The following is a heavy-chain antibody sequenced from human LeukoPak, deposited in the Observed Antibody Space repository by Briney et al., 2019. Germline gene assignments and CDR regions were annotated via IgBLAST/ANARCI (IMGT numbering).Heavy chain of an antibody. CDR3: AKGTELTYYDYVWGSYRLVPFDY. V-gene: IGHV3-23*01. CDR2: ISAGGGST. Sequence: GGSLRLSCAASGFTFSTYAMSWVRQAPGKGLEWVSSISAGGGSTHYADSVKGRFTISRDKSENTLDLQINSLRVEDTAVYYCAKGTELTYYDYVWGSYRLVPFDYWGQGTLVTVSS. J-gene: IGHJ4*02. D-gene: IGHD3-16*02. CDR1: GFTFSTYA.